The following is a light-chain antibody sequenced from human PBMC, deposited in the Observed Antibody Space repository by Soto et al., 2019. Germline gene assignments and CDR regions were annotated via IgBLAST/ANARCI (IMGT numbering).Light chain of an antibody. CDR3: SSYTTVSTYV. J-gene: IGLJ1*01. V-gene: IGLV2-14*01. CDR1: SSDVGGYNY. Sequence: QSAPTQPASVSGSPGQSITISCTGTSSDVGGYNYVSWYQQHPGKAPKLMIYDVRNRPSGVSNRFSGSKSVNTASLTISGLQAEDEADYYCSSYTTVSTYVFGTGTKV. CDR2: DVR.